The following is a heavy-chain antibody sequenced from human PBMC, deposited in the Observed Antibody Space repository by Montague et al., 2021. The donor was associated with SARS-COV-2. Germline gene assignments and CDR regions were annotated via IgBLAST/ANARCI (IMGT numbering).Heavy chain of an antibody. J-gene: IGHJ3*02. V-gene: IGHV4-38-2*02. CDR3: VREKAGGLRNVFDI. CDR1: GFSIGSGGY. CDR2: IYHSGTT. Sequence: SETLSLTCTVSGFSIGSGGYWGWIRQPPGKGLEWIGSIYHSGTTYYNPFLHSRLTMSIDTSTKQFSLRLASVAAADTAVFFCVREKAGGLRNVFDIWGQGTTVTVSS.